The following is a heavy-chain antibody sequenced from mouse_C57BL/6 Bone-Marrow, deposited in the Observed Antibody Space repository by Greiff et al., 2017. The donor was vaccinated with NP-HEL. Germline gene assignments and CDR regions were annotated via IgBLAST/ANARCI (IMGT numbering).Heavy chain of an antibody. J-gene: IGHJ3*01. V-gene: IGHV1-81*01. CDR3: ARSRHYYGSRGAY. CDR2: IYPRSGNT. D-gene: IGHD1-1*01. Sequence: VQLVESGAELARPGASVKLSCKASGYTFTSYGISWVKQRTGQGLEWIGEIYPRSGNTYYNEKFKGKATLTADKSSSTAYMELRSLTSEDSAVYFCARSRHYYGSRGAYWGQGTLVTVSA. CDR1: GYTFTSYG.